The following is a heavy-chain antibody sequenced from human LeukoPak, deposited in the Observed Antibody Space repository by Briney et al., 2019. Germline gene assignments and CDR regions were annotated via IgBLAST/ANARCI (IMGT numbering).Heavy chain of an antibody. J-gene: IGHJ3*02. CDR3: ARELARRWYPNAFDI. D-gene: IGHD6-13*01. V-gene: IGHV3-48*03. CDR1: GFTFSSYE. CDR2: ISSSGGTI. Sequence: GGSLRLSCAASGFTFSSYEMNWVRQAPGKGLEWVSYISSSGGTIYYADSVKGRFTISRDNAKKSLYLQMYSLRAEDTAVYYCARELARRWYPNAFDIWGQGTMVTVSS.